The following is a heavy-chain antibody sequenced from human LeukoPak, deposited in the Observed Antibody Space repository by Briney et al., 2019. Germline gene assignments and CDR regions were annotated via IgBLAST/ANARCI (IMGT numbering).Heavy chain of an antibody. CDR1: GGSISSYY. Sequence: SETLSLTCTVSGGSISSYYWSWIRQPPGKGLEWIGYIYYSGSTNYNPSLKSRVTISVDTSKTQFSLKLSSVTAADTAVYYCATMAGHDAFDIWGQGTMVTVSS. CDR2: IYYSGST. V-gene: IGHV4-59*01. D-gene: IGHD5-24*01. J-gene: IGHJ3*02. CDR3: ATMAGHDAFDI.